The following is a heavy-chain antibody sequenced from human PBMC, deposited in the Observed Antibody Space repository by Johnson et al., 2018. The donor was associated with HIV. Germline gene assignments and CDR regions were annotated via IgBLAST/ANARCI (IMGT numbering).Heavy chain of an antibody. CDR3: ARGRYSSTWYVGGLDAFDI. CDR1: GFTFSDYY. V-gene: IGHV3-11*04. J-gene: IGHJ3*02. Sequence: VQLVESGGGVVQPGRSLRLSCTGSGFTFSDYYMNWIRQAPGKGLEWVTYISSSGSAIYYADSVKGRFTISRDNAKNSLYLQMNSLRAEDTAVYYCARGRYSSTWYVGGLDAFDIWGQGTMVTVSS. D-gene: IGHD6-13*01. CDR2: ISSSGSAI.